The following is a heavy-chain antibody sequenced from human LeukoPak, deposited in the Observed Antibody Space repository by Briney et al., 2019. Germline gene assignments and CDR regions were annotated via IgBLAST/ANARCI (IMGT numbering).Heavy chain of an antibody. D-gene: IGHD4-11*01. CDR1: GGSISSSDYH. CDR3: ARYSTTGDAFDI. Sequence: SETLSLTCTVYGGSISSSDYHWGCLRQPPGKGLEWIATIYYSGSKYYNPSLKSRVTMSVDTSKNQFSRKLSSVTAADTAVYYCARYSTTGDAFDIWGQGKMVTVSS. CDR2: IYYSGSK. V-gene: IGHV4-39*01. J-gene: IGHJ3*02.